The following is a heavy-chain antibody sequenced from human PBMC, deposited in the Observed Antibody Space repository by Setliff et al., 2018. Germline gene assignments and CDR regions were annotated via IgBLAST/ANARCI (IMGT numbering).Heavy chain of an antibody. CDR3: ARDQAFLGSTQYNWFDP. CDR1: GFTFSSYS. D-gene: IGHD3-3*02. V-gene: IGHV3-7*01. J-gene: IGHJ5*02. CDR2: IKQDGSAK. Sequence: GGSLRLSCATSGFTFSSYSMNWVRQAPGKGLEWVANIKQDGSAKYYVDSVKGRFTISRDNSKSSLYLEMNSLRVEDTAVYYCARDQAFLGSTQYNWFDPWGQGTLVTVSS.